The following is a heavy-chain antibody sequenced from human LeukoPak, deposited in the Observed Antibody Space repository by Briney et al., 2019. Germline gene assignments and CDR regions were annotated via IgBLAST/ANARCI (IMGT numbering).Heavy chain of an antibody. CDR3: AKDWGEYFDYVWGSFTSFDS. V-gene: IGHV3-23*01. CDR1: GFTFSGHG. D-gene: IGHD3-16*01. CDR2: ISGSGGNT. Sequence: GGTLRLSCAASGFTFSGHGMSWVRQAPGRGLEWVSGISGSGGNTYYPDSVKGRFTISRDNSKSTLYLQMNSLRAEDTAVYYCAKDWGEYFDYVWGSFTSFDSWGQGTLVTVSS. J-gene: IGHJ4*02.